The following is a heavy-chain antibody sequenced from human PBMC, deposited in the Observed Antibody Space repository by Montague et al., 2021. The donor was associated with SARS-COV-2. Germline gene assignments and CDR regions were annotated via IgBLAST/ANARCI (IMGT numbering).Heavy chain of an antibody. CDR3: ARDYYDSTGLNWFDP. J-gene: IGHJ5*02. V-gene: IGHV4-61*02. Sequence: TLSLTCTVSGGSISSGSYYWSWIRQSAGKGLEWIGRIHSSGGTNYNPSLKSRLTMSVDSSANQFSLKLTSVTAADTAVYYCARDYYDSTGLNWFDPWGQGLLVTVSS. D-gene: IGHD3-22*01. CDR1: GGSISSGSYY. CDR2: IHSSGGT.